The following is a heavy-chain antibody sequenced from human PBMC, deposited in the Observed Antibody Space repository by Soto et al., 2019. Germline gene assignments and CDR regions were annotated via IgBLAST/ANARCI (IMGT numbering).Heavy chain of an antibody. D-gene: IGHD2-2*02. V-gene: IGHV4-59*01. CDR2: IYYSGST. CDR1: GGSISSYY. Sequence: PSETLSLTCTVSGGSISSYYWIWIRQPPGKGLEWIGYIYYSGSTNYNPSLKSRVTISVDTSKNQFSLKLSSVTAADTAVYYCARGYKATAILHWGQGTLVTVSS. J-gene: IGHJ4*02. CDR3: ARGYKATAILH.